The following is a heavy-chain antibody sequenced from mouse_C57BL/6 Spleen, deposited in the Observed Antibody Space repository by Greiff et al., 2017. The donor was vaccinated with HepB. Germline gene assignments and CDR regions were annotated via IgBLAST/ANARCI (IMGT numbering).Heavy chain of an antibody. J-gene: IGHJ4*01. V-gene: IGHV5-4*01. CDR2: ISDGGSYT. CDR3: ARDPDRDVDYCAMDY. D-gene: IGHD3-2*01. CDR1: GFTFSSYA. Sequence: EVKLMESGGGLVKPGGSLKLSCAASGFTFSSYAMSWVRQTPEKRLEWVATISDGGSYTYYPDNVKGRFTISRDNAKNNLYLQMSHLKSEDTAMYYCARDPDRDVDYCAMDYWGQGTSVTVSS.